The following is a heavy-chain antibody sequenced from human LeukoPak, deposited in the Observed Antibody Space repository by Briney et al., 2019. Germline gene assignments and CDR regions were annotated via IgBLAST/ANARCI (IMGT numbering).Heavy chain of an antibody. Sequence: GGSLRLSCSASGFEFRAFTMHWLRQVPGKGLEWVSGLNWNGASTGYADSVKGRFTISRDNAKNSLYLQMNSLRAEDTAVYYCARDCSGGSCYVLGAFDIWGQGTMVTVSS. CDR3: ARDCSGGSCYVLGAFDI. J-gene: IGHJ3*02. CDR2: LNWNGAST. V-gene: IGHV3-20*04. D-gene: IGHD2-15*01. CDR1: GFEFRAFT.